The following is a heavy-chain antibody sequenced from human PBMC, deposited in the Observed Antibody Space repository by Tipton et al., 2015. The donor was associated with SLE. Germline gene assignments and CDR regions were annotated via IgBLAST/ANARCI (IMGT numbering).Heavy chain of an antibody. J-gene: IGHJ4*02. V-gene: IGHV4-61*02. CDR1: GGSISSGSYY. CDR3: ARTSEEFDY. CDR2: IYTSGST. Sequence: TLSLTCTVSGGSISSGSYYWSWIRQPAGKGLGWIGRIYTSGSTNYNPSLKSRVTISVDTSKNQFSLKLTSVTAADTAVYYCARTSEEFDYWGQGTLVTVSS.